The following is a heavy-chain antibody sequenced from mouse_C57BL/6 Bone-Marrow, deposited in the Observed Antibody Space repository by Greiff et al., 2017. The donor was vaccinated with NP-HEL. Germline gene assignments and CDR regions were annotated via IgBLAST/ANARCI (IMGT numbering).Heavy chain of an antibody. J-gene: IGHJ4*01. D-gene: IGHD1-1*01. V-gene: IGHV14-3*01. Sequence: EVQLQQSVAELVRPGASVKLSCTASGFNIKNTYMHWVKQRPEQGLEWIGRIDPANGNTKYAPKFQGKATITADTSSNTAYLQLSSLTSEDTAIYYCVRGDDGRRALDYYAMDYWGQGTSVTVSS. CDR3: VRGDDGRRALDYYAMDY. CDR2: IDPANGNT. CDR1: GFNIKNTY.